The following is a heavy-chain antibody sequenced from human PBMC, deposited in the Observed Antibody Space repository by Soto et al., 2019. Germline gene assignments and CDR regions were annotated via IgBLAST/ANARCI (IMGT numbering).Heavy chain of an antibody. CDR3: ASRVSDDVYYGVFDY. CDR1: GLTFSRHW. CDR2: IKQDGSEK. J-gene: IGHJ4*02. V-gene: IGHV3-7*03. D-gene: IGHD3-3*01. Sequence: EVQLVESGGGLVQPGGSLRLSCTASGLTFSRHWMSWVRQAPGKGLEWVANIKQDGSEKYYVDSVKGRFTISRDNAKNSLFLQMISLRDEDTAVHYGASRVSDDVYYGVFDYWGQGALVTVSP.